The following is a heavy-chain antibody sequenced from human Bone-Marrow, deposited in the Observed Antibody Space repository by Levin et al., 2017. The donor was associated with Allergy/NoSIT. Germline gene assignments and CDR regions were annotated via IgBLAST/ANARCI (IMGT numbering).Heavy chain of an antibody. J-gene: IGHJ1*01. CDR2: INHRGNT. CDR3: ARGKVDWFTSTAEYFQH. D-gene: IGHD3-9*01. V-gene: IGHV4-34*01. Sequence: TSSETLSLTCAVYGGSFRNYYWNWIRQPPGKGLEWIGEINHRGNTNYNPPLKSRVTISIDTFKNQFSLKVTSVIAADTAVYYCARGKVDWFTSTAEYFQHWGQGTLVTVSS. CDR1: GGSFRNYY.